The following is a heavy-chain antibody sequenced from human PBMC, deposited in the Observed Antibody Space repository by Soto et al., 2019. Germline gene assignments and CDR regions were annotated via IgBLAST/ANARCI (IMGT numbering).Heavy chain of an antibody. CDR1: GFTFSSYA. V-gene: IGHV3-64D*08. Sequence: GGSLRLSCSASGFTFSSYAMHWVRQAPGKGLEYVSAISSNGGSTYYADSVKGRFTISRDNSKNTLYLQMSSLRAEDTAVYYCVSTYYDILTGYTNFDYWGQGTLVTVSS. J-gene: IGHJ4*02. CDR2: ISSNGGST. CDR3: VSTYYDILTGYTNFDY. D-gene: IGHD3-9*01.